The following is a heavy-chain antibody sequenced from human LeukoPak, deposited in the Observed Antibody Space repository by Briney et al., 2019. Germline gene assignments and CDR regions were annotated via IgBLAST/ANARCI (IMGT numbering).Heavy chain of an antibody. CDR1: GGSFSGYY. Sequence: SETLSLTCAVYGGSFSGYYWSWIRQPPGKGLEWIGEINHSGSTNYNPSLKSRVTISVDTSKNQFSLKLSSVTAADTAVYYCARGRYYDFWSGYLSGRSFRSGDYYGMDVWGQGTTVTVSS. J-gene: IGHJ6*02. CDR3: ARGRYYDFWSGYLSGRSFRSGDYYGMDV. CDR2: INHSGST. V-gene: IGHV4-34*01. D-gene: IGHD3-3*01.